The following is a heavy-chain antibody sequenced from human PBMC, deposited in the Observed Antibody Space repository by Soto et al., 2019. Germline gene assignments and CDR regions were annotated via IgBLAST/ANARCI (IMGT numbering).Heavy chain of an antibody. Sequence: SETLSLTCAVYGGSLSGNYWGWIRQPPGKGLEWIGETYHSGSTNYNPSLKSRVTISVDKSKNQFSLKLSSVTAADTAVYYCARDAGGDDDAFDIWGQGTMVTVSS. D-gene: IGHD2-2*01. J-gene: IGHJ3*02. CDR3: ARDAGGDDDAFDI. V-gene: IGHV4-34*01. CDR2: TYHSGST. CDR1: GGSLSGNY.